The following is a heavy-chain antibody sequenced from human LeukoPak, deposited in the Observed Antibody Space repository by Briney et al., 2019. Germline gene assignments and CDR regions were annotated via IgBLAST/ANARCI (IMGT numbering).Heavy chain of an antibody. J-gene: IGHJ6*04. Sequence: PSETLSLTCTVFGGSFTDYFWTWIRHSPGKGLEWIGEINDYTGDSKYNPSLNSRVSISLEKSKKQLSLEMRSVTAEDTAVYYCARGRIAKIVVVHSFSYGMDVWGKGTTVTVSS. CDR3: ARGRIAKIVVVHSFSYGMDV. CDR2: INDYTGDS. V-gene: IGHV4-34*01. D-gene: IGHD3-22*01. CDR1: GGSFTDYF.